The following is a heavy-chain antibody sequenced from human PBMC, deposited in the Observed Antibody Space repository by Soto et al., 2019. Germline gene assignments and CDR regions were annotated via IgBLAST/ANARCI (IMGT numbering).Heavy chain of an antibody. CDR3: AREYCTNGVCLDY. D-gene: IGHD2-8*01. J-gene: IGHJ4*02. Sequence: GGSLILSCASSGFPFIDYYMILLRPAPGKGLEWVSYISSSGSTIYYADSVKGRFTISRDNAKNSLYLQMNSLRAEDTAVYYCAREYCTNGVCLDYWGQGTRVNVSA. V-gene: IGHV3-11*01. CDR2: ISSSGSTI. CDR1: GFPFIDYY.